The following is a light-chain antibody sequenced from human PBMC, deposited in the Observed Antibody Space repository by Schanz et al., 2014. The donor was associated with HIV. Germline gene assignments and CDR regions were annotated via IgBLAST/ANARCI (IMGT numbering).Light chain of an antibody. Sequence: EIVLTQSPGTLSLFPGERAALSCRASQTITSNFLAWYQQRPGQAPRLLIYGASNRATGVPDRFSGSGSGTDFILTISRLEPEDFAVYYCQQYNKWPSGTFGQGTKVEIK. V-gene: IGKV3-20*01. CDR2: GAS. J-gene: IGKJ1*01. CDR3: QQYNKWPSGT. CDR1: QTITSNF.